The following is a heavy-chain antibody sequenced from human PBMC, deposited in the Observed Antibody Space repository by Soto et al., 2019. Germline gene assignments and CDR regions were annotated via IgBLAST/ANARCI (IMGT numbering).Heavy chain of an antibody. Sequence: EVQLVESGGGLVQPGGSLRLSCAASGFTFSSYSMNWVRQAPGKGLEWVSYISSSSSTIYYADSVKGRFTISRDNAKNSLYLQMNSLRAEDTAVYYCASGGYGDYDGYYYYYMDVWGKGTTVTVSS. J-gene: IGHJ6*03. V-gene: IGHV3-48*01. CDR3: ASGGYGDYDGYYYYYMDV. CDR1: GFTFSSYS. D-gene: IGHD4-17*01. CDR2: ISSSSSTI.